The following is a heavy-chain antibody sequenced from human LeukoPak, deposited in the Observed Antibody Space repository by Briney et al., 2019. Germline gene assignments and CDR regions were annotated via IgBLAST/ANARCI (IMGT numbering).Heavy chain of an antibody. V-gene: IGHV3-9*03. D-gene: IGHD4-11*01. CDR1: GFTFDDYA. Sequence: TGGSLRLSCAASGFTFDDYAMYWVRQAPGKGLEWVSGINRNSGSIGYADSVKGRFTISRDNAKNSLYLQMNSLRAEDMALYYCAKGGGSTVTTPFDNWGQGTLVTVSS. J-gene: IGHJ4*02. CDR2: INRNSGSI. CDR3: AKGGGSTVTTPFDN.